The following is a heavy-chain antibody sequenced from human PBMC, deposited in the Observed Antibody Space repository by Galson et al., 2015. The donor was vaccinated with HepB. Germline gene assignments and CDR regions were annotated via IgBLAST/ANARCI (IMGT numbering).Heavy chain of an antibody. Sequence: SVKVSCKASGYTFTSYAMHWVRQAPGQRLEWMGWINAGNGNTKYSQKFQGRVTITRDTSASTAYMELSSLRSEDTAVYYCARDIRSTRGDAFDIWGQGTMVTVSS. CDR2: INAGNGNT. CDR3: ARDIRSTRGDAFDI. D-gene: IGHD3-16*01. V-gene: IGHV1-3*01. CDR1: GYTFTSYA. J-gene: IGHJ3*02.